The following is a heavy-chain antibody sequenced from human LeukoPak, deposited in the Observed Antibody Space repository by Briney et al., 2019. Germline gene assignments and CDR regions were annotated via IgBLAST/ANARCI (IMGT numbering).Heavy chain of an antibody. CDR3: GRDGPAPGFYFGL. Sequence: GGSLRLSCGVSGFTFSDYWMNWVRQAPGKGLEWVASIKQDGSEKSYVDSVKGRFTISRDNAKNSLYLQMSSLRAEDTAVYYCGRDGPAPGFYFGLGGKGTRVTVSS. V-gene: IGHV3-7*01. CDR1: GFTFSDYW. D-gene: IGHD6-13*01. J-gene: IGHJ4*01. CDR2: IKQDGSEK.